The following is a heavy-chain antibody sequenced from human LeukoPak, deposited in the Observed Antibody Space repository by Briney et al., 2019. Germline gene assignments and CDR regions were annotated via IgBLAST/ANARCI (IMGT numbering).Heavy chain of an antibody. V-gene: IGHV3-23*01. D-gene: IGHD2/OR15-2a*01. CDR2: ISASGGST. Sequence: TGGSLRLSCAASEFTSSSYAMQWVRQAPGKGLEWVSGISASGGSTWYADSVKGRFTISRDNSKNTLYLQMNSLRAEDTAVYYCAKYVSAKGPPYALDVWGQGTTVTVSS. CDR3: AKYVSAKGPPYALDV. CDR1: EFTSSSYA. J-gene: IGHJ6*02.